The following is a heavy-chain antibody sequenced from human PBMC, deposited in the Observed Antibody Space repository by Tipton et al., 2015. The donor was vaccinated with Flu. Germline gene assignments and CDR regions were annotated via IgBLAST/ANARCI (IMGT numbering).Heavy chain of an antibody. D-gene: IGHD2-2*01. CDR2: VFHSGSK. CDR1: GYSIRSDYY. J-gene: IGHJ4*02. V-gene: IGHV4-38-2*02. Sequence: TLSLTCDVSGYSIRSDYYWGWIRQPPGKGLEWIGNVFHSGSKYYNPSLRSRVTISVDTSKNQFSLQLRSVTAADTAVYYCARDPSLGMPDYFDSWGQGTLVTASS. CDR3: ARDPSLGMPDYFDS.